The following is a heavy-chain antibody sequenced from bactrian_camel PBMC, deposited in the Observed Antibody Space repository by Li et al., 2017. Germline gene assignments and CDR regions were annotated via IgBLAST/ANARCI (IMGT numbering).Heavy chain of an antibody. CDR3: ATGRLYTGSYYVRSY. J-gene: IGHJ4*01. CDR1: GLAFSTFH. V-gene: IGHV3-2*01. D-gene: IGHD2*01. CDR2: IYRDT. Sequence: QVQLVESGGGLVQPGGSLSVSCAASGLAFSTFHMTWIRQAPGKGLDWVSSIYRDTYYTDPVKGRFTVSRDNAKNTVYLQMSSLEAEDAAVYYCATGRLYTGSYYVRSYWGQGTQVTVS.